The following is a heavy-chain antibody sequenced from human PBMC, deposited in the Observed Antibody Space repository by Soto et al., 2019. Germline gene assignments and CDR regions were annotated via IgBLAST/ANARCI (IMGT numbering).Heavy chain of an antibody. CDR1: GGSFSGYY. J-gene: IGHJ4*02. CDR3: ARASNKWAGIDY. D-gene: IGHD4-4*01. CDR2: INHSGST. Sequence: PSETLSLTCAVYGGSFSGYYWSWIRQPPGKGLEWIGEINHSGSTNYNPSLKSRVTISVDTSKNQFSLKLSSVTAADTAVYYCARASNKWAGIDYWGQGTLVTVSS. V-gene: IGHV4-34*01.